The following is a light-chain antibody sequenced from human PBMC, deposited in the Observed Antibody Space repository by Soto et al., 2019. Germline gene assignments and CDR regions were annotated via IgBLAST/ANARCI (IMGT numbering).Light chain of an antibody. CDR1: QSVNSRY. CDR2: GAS. V-gene: IGKV3-20*01. J-gene: IGKJ1*01. CDR3: QQYGSSPQT. Sequence: PGQRATLSCRASQSVNSRYLAWFQQKPGQAPRLLIYGASTRATGIPDRFSGSGAGTDFTLTISILEPEDFAVYYCQQYGSSPQTFGQGTKVEIK.